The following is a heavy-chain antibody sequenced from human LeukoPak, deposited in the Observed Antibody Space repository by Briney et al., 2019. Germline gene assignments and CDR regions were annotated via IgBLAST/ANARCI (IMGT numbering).Heavy chain of an antibody. D-gene: IGHD3-10*01. Sequence: PGGSLRLSCAASGFTFSIYAMTWVRQAPGRGLEWVSSIGSSSSYIYYADSVKGRFTISRDNAKNSLYLQMNSLRDEDTAVYYCARDARFGGYFDYWGQGTLVTVSS. CDR2: IGSSSSYI. CDR3: ARDARFGGYFDY. J-gene: IGHJ4*02. V-gene: IGHV3-21*01. CDR1: GFTFSIYA.